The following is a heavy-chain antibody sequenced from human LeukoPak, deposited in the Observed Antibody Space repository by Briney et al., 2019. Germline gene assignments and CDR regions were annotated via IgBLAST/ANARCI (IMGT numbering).Heavy chain of an antibody. Sequence: GGSLRLSCAASGFIFSSYAMKWVRQAPGKGLEWVSTIAGSGTYYADSVKGRFTISRDNSKNTLYLQMNGLRAEDTAVYYCAKGLFMHDYWGQGTLVTVS. CDR2: IAGSGT. D-gene: IGHD3-16*01. V-gene: IGHV3-23*01. J-gene: IGHJ4*02. CDR3: AKGLFMHDY. CDR1: GFIFSSYA.